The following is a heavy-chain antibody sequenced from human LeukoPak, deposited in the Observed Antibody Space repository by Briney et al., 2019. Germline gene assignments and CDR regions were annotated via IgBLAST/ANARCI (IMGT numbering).Heavy chain of an antibody. CDR2: ISYDGSNK. CDR3: AKDQITMVRGVPNFDY. Sequence: GGSLRLSCAASGFTFSSYGMHWVRQAPGKGLEWVAVISYDGSNKYYADSVKGRFTISRDNSKNTLYLQMNSLRAEDTAVYYCAKDQITMVRGVPNFDYWGQGTLVTVSS. V-gene: IGHV3-30*18. J-gene: IGHJ4*02. D-gene: IGHD3-10*01. CDR1: GFTFSSYG.